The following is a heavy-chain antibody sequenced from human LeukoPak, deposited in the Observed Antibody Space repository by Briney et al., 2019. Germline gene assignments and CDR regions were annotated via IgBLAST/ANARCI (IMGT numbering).Heavy chain of an antibody. Sequence: ASVKVSCKASGYTFTNYGISWVRQAPGQGLEWMGWISAYNGNTNYAQKLHGRVTMTTDTSTSTAYMELRSLRSDDTAVYYCARIAVAGSFDYWGQGTLVTVSS. CDR1: GYTFTNYG. D-gene: IGHD6-19*01. V-gene: IGHV1-18*01. CDR2: ISAYNGNT. J-gene: IGHJ4*02. CDR3: ARIAVAGSFDY.